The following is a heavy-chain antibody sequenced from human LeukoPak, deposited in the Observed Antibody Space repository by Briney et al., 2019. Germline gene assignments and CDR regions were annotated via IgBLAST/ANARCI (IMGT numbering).Heavy chain of an antibody. V-gene: IGHV3-33*01. CDR2: IWYDGSNK. Sequence: GGSLRLSCAASGFTFSSYGMHWVRQAPGKGLEWVAVIWYDGSNKYYADSVKGRFAISRDNSKNTLYLQMNSLRAEDTAVYYCAGMGAQFSIDYWGQGTLVTVSS. J-gene: IGHJ4*02. CDR1: GFTFSSYG. CDR3: AGMGAQFSIDY. D-gene: IGHD1-26*01.